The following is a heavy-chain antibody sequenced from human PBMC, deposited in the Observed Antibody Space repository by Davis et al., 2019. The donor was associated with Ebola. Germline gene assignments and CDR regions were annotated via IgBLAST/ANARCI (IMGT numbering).Heavy chain of an antibody. CDR2: IIPLFGTA. Sequence: AASVQVSCKASGGSFSTFSINWLRQAPGHGLEWMGGIIPLFGTANYAQKFQGRVTITADESTSTAYMELSSLRSEDTAVYYCARGVVRYFDWLWYFDYWGQGTLVTVSS. CDR3: ARGVVRYFDWLWYFDY. D-gene: IGHD3-9*01. CDR1: GGSFSTFS. J-gene: IGHJ4*02. V-gene: IGHV1-69*13.